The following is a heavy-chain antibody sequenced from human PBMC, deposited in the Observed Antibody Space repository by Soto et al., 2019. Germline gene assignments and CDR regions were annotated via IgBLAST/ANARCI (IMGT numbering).Heavy chain of an antibody. Sequence: GGSLRLSCAASGFTFSSYAMSWVRQAPGKGLEWVSAISGNGGSTYYADSVKGRFTISRDNSKNTLYLQMNSLRAEDTAVYYCAKDLNFWSGYYFLYWGQGTLVTVSS. CDR3: AKDLNFWSGYYFLY. D-gene: IGHD3-3*01. CDR1: GFTFSSYA. CDR2: ISGNGGST. J-gene: IGHJ4*02. V-gene: IGHV3-23*01.